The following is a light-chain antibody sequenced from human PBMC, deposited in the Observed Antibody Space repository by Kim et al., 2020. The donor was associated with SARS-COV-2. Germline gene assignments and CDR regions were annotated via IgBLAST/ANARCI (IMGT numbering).Light chain of an antibody. CDR2: GAS. V-gene: IGKV3-20*01. CDR1: QSVSSSY. J-gene: IGKJ5*01. Sequence: SPRERASAPCSASQSVSSSYLAWYQQKPGQAPRLLIFGASSRATGVPDRFSGSGSGTDFTLTINSLEPEDFAVYFCQQYDSSPITFGQGTRLDIK. CDR3: QQYDSSPIT.